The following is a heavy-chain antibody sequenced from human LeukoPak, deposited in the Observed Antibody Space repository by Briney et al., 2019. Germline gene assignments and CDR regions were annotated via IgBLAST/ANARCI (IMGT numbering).Heavy chain of an antibody. CDR2: IYYSGST. Sequence: SETLSLTCTVSGGSISSYYWSWIRQPPGKGLEWIGYIYYSGSTNYNPSLKSRVTISVDTSKNQFSLRLSSVTAADTAMYYCARAGSGSYYYFDSWGQGTLVTVSS. D-gene: IGHD1-26*01. J-gene: IGHJ4*02. CDR3: ARAGSGSYYYFDS. CDR1: GGSISSYY. V-gene: IGHV4-59*01.